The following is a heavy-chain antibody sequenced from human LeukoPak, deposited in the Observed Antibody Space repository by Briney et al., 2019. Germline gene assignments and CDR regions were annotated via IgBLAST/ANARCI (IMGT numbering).Heavy chain of an antibody. CDR1: GFTFSNYW. J-gene: IGHJ2*01. CDR2: VKQDGSEK. Sequence: GGSLRLSCAASGFTFSNYWMNWVRQAPGKGLEWVANVKQDGSEKYYVASVKGRFTISRDSAKNSLYLQMNSLRAEDTAVYYCATRYFDLWGRGTLVTVSS. CDR3: ATRYFDL. V-gene: IGHV3-7*01.